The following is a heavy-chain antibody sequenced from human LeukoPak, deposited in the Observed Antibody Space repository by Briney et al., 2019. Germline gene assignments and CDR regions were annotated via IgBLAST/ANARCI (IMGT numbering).Heavy chain of an antibody. D-gene: IGHD4-17*01. Sequence: GGSLRLSCAASEFDFSSHAMTWVRQAPGKGLEWVSAISISGSKTYYADSVKGRLTISRDNSKNTLYLQMNSLRAEDTAVYYCANEIRPNDYWGQGTQVTVSS. J-gene: IGHJ4*02. CDR1: EFDFSSHA. CDR2: ISISGSKT. V-gene: IGHV3-23*01. CDR3: ANEIRPNDY.